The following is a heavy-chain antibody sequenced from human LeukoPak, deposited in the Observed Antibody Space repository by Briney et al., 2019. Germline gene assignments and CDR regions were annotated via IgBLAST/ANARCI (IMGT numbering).Heavy chain of an antibody. J-gene: IGHJ4*02. CDR2: IFSTGST. Sequence: GGSLRLSCAASGFTVSSNYMSWVRQAPGKGLEWVSVIFSTGSTYYADFVKGRFTISRDNAKNTLYLQMNSLSAEDTAMYYCARSMSGSRELWGQGTLVTVSP. CDR1: GFTVSSNY. V-gene: IGHV3-53*01. CDR3: ARSMSGSREL. D-gene: IGHD1-26*01.